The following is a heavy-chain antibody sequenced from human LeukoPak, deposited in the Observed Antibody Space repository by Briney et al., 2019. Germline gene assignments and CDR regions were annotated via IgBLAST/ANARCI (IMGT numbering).Heavy chain of an antibody. Sequence: GGSLRLSCAASGFTFSSYWMHWVRQAPGKGLVWVSRINSDGSSTSYADSVKGRFTISRDNAKNTLYPQMNSLRAEDTAVYYCARGPAVAGTMDWGQGTLVTVSS. J-gene: IGHJ4*02. D-gene: IGHD6-19*01. CDR3: ARGPAVAGTMD. V-gene: IGHV3-74*01. CDR2: INSDGSST. CDR1: GFTFSSYW.